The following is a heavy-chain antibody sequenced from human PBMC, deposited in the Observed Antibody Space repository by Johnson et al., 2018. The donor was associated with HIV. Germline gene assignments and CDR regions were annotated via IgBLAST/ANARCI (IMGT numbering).Heavy chain of an antibody. J-gene: IGHJ3*02. D-gene: IGHD4-17*01. V-gene: IGHV3-48*04. CDR3: ATHVTDYGDTFSDDAFDM. CDR2: ISWNSGSI. Sequence: VQLVESGGGLVHPGGSLRLSCAASGFTVSSNYMSWVGQAPGKGLEWVSGISWNSGSIGYADSVKGRFTISRDNAKNSLYLQINSLRTEDTAVYYCATHVTDYGDTFSDDAFDMWGQGTMVTVSS. CDR1: GFTVSSNY.